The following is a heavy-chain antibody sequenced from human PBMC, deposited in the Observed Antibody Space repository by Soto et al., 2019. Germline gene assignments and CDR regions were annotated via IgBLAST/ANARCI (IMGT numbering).Heavy chain of an antibody. CDR1: GLTFSSYG. CDR3: ARVRGYCSSTSCYKFTRYGMDV. J-gene: IGHJ6*02. D-gene: IGHD2-2*02. V-gene: IGHV3-33*01. CDR2: IWYDGSNK. Sequence: GGSLRLSCAASGLTFSSYGMHWVRQAPGKGLEWVAVIWYDGSNKYCADSVKGRFTISRDNSKNTLYLQMNSLRAEDTAVYYCARVRGYCSSTSCYKFTRYGMDVWGQGTTVTVSS.